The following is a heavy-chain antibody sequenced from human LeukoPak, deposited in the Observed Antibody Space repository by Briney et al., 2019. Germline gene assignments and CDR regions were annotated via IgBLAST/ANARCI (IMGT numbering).Heavy chain of an antibody. Sequence: QHWGVLRLSCAASGFTFSSYAMSWVRQAPGKGLEWVSAISGSGGSTYYADSVKGRFTISRDNSKNTLYLQMNSLRAEDTAVYYCARGKTGTTSWGQGTLVTVSS. V-gene: IGHV3-23*01. D-gene: IGHD1-7*01. CDR3: ARGKTGTTS. CDR1: GFTFSSYA. J-gene: IGHJ4*02. CDR2: ISGSGGST.